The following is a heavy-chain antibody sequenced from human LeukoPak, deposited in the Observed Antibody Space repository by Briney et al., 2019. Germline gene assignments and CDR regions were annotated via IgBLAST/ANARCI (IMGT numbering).Heavy chain of an antibody. D-gene: IGHD1-1*01. Sequence: ETLSLTCAVYGGSFSGYYWSWIRQPPGKGLVWVSRINTDGSGTSYADSVKGRFTISRDNAKNTLYLQMNSLRAEDTAVYYCARGNAHAFDIWGQGTMVTVSS. J-gene: IGHJ3*02. V-gene: IGHV3-74*01. CDR3: ARGNAHAFDI. CDR2: INTDGSGT. CDR1: GGSFSGYY.